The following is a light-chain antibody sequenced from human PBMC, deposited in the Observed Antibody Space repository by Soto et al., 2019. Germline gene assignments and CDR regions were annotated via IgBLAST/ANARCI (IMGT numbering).Light chain of an antibody. CDR1: VLPKQY. J-gene: IGLJ1*01. CDR3: QSADSSGTYV. V-gene: IGLV3-25*02. Sequence: SYDLTQPPSVSVSPGQTARITCSSDVLPKQYAYWYQQKPGQAPVLVINKDTERPSGIPERFSGSSSGTTVTLTISGVQAEDEADYYCQSADSSGTYVFGTGTKV. CDR2: KDT.